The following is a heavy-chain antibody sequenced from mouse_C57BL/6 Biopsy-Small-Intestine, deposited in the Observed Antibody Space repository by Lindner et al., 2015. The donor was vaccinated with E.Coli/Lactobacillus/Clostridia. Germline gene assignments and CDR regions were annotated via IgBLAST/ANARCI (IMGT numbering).Heavy chain of an antibody. CDR3: ARVYGTTGAWFAY. CDR2: INPSSGYT. Sequence: VQLQESGAELAKPGASVKMSCKASGYTFTSYWMHWVKQRPGQGLEWIGYINPSSGYTEYNQKFKDKATLTADKSSSTAYMQLSSLTSEDSAVYYCARVYGTTGAWFAYVGPRDSGHCLC. D-gene: IGHD2-1*01. V-gene: IGHV1-7*01. CDR1: GYTFTSYW. J-gene: IGHJ3*01.